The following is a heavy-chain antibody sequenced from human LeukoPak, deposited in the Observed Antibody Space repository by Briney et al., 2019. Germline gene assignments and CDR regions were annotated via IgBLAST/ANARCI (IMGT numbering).Heavy chain of an antibody. J-gene: IGHJ3*02. CDR2: IYPYSGDT. D-gene: IGHD6-6*01. CDR1: GYTFTGYY. V-gene: IGHV1-2*02. Sequence: ASVTVSCKASGYTFTGYYIHWVRQAPGQGLEWMGWIYPYSGDTNYAQNFQGRVTMTRDTSISTAYMELSSLKSDDTAVYYCARDRNSGSSLDNWGQGTMLTVSS. CDR3: ARDRNSGSSLDN.